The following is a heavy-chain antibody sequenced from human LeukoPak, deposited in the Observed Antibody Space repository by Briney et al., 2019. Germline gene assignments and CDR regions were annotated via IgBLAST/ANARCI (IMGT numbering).Heavy chain of an antibody. CDR2: IYYSGTT. J-gene: IGHJ2*01. CDR3: ARVTRGYQWLSIHNWYFDL. V-gene: IGHV4-61*05. D-gene: IGHD6-19*01. Sequence: PSETLSLTCTVSGGSISSSSYYWGWIRQPPGKGLEWIGYIYYSGTTKYNPSLKSRVTISVDTSKNQFSLKLSSVTAADTAVYYCARVTRGYQWLSIHNWYFDLWGRGTLVTVSS. CDR1: GGSISSSSYY.